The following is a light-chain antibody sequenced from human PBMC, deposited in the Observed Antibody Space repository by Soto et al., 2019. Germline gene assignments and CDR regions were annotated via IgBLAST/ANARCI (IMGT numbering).Light chain of an antibody. CDR2: DIS. Sequence: ETVMTQFPATLSVSPGERATLSCRASQYVSTNLAWYQQQPGQPPRLLIDDISNRATGIPARFSGSGSETEFALTITSLQSEDFAVYYCQQYDTCPLTFGGGTKVEIK. V-gene: IGKV3D-15*01. J-gene: IGKJ4*01. CDR3: QQYDTCPLT. CDR1: QYVSTN.